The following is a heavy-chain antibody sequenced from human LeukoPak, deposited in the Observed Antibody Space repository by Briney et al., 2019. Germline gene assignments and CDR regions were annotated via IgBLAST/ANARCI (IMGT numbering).Heavy chain of an antibody. V-gene: IGHV7-4-1*02. CDR3: ARDLLTVVPAAMVFGMDV. D-gene: IGHD2-2*01. CDR2: INTNTGNP. Sequence: ASVTVSCKASGYTFTSYAMNWVRQAPGQGLEWMGWINTNTGNPTYAQGFTGRFVFSLDTSVSTAYLQISSLKAEDTAVYYCARDLLTVVPAAMVFGMDVWGQGTTVTVSS. CDR1: GYTFTSYA. J-gene: IGHJ6*02.